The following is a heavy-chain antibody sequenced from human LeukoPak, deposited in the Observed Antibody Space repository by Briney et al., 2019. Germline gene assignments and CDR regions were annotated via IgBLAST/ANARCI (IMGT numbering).Heavy chain of an antibody. J-gene: IGHJ4*02. D-gene: IGHD3-22*01. CDR3: ARDAAIFDSSGYYFLW. CDR2: ITPMLGTA. V-gene: IGHV1-69*13. CDR1: GGTFNRSG. Sequence: SVKVSCKASGGTFNRSGISWVRQAPGQGLEGMGVITPMLGTANYAQKFQGRVTITADASTSTAYLELTSLRSEDTAIYYCARDAAIFDSSGYYFLWWGQGALVTVSS.